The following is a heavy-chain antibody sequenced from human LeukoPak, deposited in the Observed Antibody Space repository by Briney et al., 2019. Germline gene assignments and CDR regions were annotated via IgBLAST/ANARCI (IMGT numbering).Heavy chain of an antibody. V-gene: IGHV3-33*06. CDR2: IWNDGSDK. Sequence: GRSLRLSCTTSGFTFSHYAMHWVRQAPGEGLQWVAVIWNDGSDKYYGDSVKGRFTISRDNSKKTIYLQLSSLRVEDTAVYYCAKDAERGFDFSNSLQSWGQGTLVTVSS. CDR3: AKDAERGFDFSNSLQS. CDR1: GFTFSHYA. D-gene: IGHD4-11*01. J-gene: IGHJ4*02.